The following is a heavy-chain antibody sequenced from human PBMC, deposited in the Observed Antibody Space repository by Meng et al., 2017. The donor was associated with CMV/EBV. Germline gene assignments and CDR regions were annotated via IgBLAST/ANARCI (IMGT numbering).Heavy chain of an antibody. CDR3: ARAYQRPYGMDV. CDR1: GGSISSYY. V-gene: IGHV4-59*01. D-gene: IGHD5-24*01. CDR2: IYYSGST. Sequence: GSLRLSCTVSGGSISSYYWSWIRQPPGKGLEWIGYIYYSGSTNYNPSLKSRVTIPVDTSKNQFSLKLSSVTAADTAVYYCARAYQRPYGMDVWGQGTTVTVSS. J-gene: IGHJ6*02.